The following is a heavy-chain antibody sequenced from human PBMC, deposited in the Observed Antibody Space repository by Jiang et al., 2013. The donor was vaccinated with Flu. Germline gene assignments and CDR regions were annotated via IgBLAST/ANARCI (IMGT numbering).Heavy chain of an antibody. CDR3: TRGGGWQRD. CDR2: ITPILGTA. J-gene: IGHJ4*02. CDR1: GGTFSSYV. Sequence: SGAEVKKPGSSVKVSCKASGGTFSSYVISWVRQAPGQGLEWMGGITPILGTADYAQKFQGRVTITADGSTDTAYMELSSLKSGDTAVFYCTRGGGWQRDWGQGTLVTVSS. V-gene: IGHV1-69*01. D-gene: IGHD6-25*01.